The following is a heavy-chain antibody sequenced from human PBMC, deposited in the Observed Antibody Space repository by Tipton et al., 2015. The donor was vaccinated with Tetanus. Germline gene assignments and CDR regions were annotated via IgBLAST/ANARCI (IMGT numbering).Heavy chain of an antibody. CDR3: ARIHDFLSGHFDF. V-gene: IGHV4-34*01. D-gene: IGHD3-3*01. CDR2: INQRGT. J-gene: IGHJ4*02. CDR1: GGSSSSFY. Sequence: TLSLTCEVSGGSSSSFYWSWIRQPPGGGLEWIGEINQRGTTYNPSLNRRAAISVDSSATQLSLIITSMTAADAAVYYCARIHDFLSGHFDFWGQGTLVAVSS.